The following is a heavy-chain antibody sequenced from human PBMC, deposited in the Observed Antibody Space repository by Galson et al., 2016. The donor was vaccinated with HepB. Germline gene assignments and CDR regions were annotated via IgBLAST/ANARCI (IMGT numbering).Heavy chain of an antibody. J-gene: IGHJ4*02. CDR1: GFNFIKVY. V-gene: IGHV3-15*07. CDR3: TTSSLFEY. CDR2: IKSETDGGTT. Sequence: SLRLSCAASGFNFIKVYMNWVRQAPGKGLEWVGRIKSETDGGTTDYGATVKDRFSISRDDSTNTVYLQMNNLKSEDTAVYYCTTSSLFEYWAQGTLVTVSS.